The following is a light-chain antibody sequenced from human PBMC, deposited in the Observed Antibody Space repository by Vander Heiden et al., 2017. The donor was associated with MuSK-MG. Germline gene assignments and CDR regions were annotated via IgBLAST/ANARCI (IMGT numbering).Light chain of an antibody. Sequence: EIVMTQSPATLSVSPGERATLSCRASQSVSTTLAWYHQKPGQAPRLLIYGASTRATGIPARCSGSGSGTEFTLTISSLQSEDFAVYYCQQYNRWPLTFGGGTKVEIK. CDR1: QSVSTT. CDR2: GAS. J-gene: IGKJ4*01. CDR3: QQYNRWPLT. V-gene: IGKV3-15*01.